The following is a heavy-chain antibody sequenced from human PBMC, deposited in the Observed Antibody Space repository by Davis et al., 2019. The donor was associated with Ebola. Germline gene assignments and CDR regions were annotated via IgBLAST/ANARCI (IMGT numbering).Heavy chain of an antibody. CDR1: GGSVSSGSYY. D-gene: IGHD6-13*01. V-gene: IGHV4-61*01. CDR2: IYYSGST. CDR3: ARGSSSWVYYGMDV. J-gene: IGHJ6*02. Sequence: SETLSLTCTVSGGSVSSGSYYWSWIRQPPEKGLEWVGYIYYSGSTNYNPSLKSRVTISVDTSKNQFSLKLSSVTAADTAVYYCARGSSSWVYYGMDVWGQGTTVTVSS.